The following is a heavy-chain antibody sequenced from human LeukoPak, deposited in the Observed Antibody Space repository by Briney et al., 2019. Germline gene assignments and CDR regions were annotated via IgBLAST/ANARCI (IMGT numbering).Heavy chain of an antibody. CDR1: GFTFSSYA. CDR3: ASIGGAVY. Sequence: GRSLRLSCAASGFTFSSYAMHWVRQAPGKGLEWVAVISYDGSNKYYADSVKGRFTISRDNSKNTLYLQMNSLRAEDTAVYYCASIGGAVYWGQGTLVTVSS. D-gene: IGHD1-26*01. V-gene: IGHV3-30-3*01. J-gene: IGHJ4*02. CDR2: ISYDGSNK.